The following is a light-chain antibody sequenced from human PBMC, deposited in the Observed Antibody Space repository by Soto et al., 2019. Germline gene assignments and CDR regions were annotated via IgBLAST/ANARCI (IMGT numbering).Light chain of an antibody. V-gene: IGKV3-11*01. Sequence: EIVLTQSPATLSLSPGERATLSCRASQYVGTFLAWYQQQPGQAPRLLIYDASNRASGIPARFSGSGSGTDFTLTISSLEPEDFAVYFCQQRSSWPTYTFGQGTKLGSN. J-gene: IGKJ2*01. CDR1: QYVGTF. CDR3: QQRSSWPTYT. CDR2: DAS.